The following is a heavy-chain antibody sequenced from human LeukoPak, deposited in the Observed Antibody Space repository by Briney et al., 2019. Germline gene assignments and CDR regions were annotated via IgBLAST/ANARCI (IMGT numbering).Heavy chain of an antibody. CDR2: IYYSGST. J-gene: IGHJ4*02. CDR3: ARQWVRGSFDY. V-gene: IGHV4-59*11. CDR1: GGSISSHY. Sequence: SETLSLTCTVSGGSISSHYWSWFRQPPGKGLEWIGYIYYSGSTNYNPSLKSRVTISVDTSKNQFSLKLSSVTAADTAVYYCARQWVRGSFDYWGQGTLVTVSS. D-gene: IGHD3-10*01.